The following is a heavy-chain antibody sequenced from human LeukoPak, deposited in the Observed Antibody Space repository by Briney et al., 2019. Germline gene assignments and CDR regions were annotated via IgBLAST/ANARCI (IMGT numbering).Heavy chain of an antibody. CDR1: GGSISSGGYY. CDR3: ARGYGSGSYYNY. J-gene: IGHJ4*02. V-gene: IGHV4-30-2*01. Sequence: PSQTLSLTCTVSGGSISSGGYYWTWIRQPPGKGLEWIGEINRGGDTNYNPSLKSRVTISLDTSKNQFSLKLSSVTAADTAVYYCARGYGSGSYYNYWGQGTLVTVSS. CDR2: INRGGDT. D-gene: IGHD3-10*01.